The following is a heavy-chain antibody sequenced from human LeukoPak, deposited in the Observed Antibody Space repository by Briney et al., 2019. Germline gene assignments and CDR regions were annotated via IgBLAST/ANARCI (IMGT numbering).Heavy chain of an antibody. V-gene: IGHV1-2*02. J-gene: IGHJ5*02. CDR2: INPNSGGT. D-gene: IGHD6-13*01. Sequence: ASVKVSCKASGYTFTGCYMHWVRQAPGQGLEWMGWINPNSGGTNYAQKFQGRVTMTRDTSISTAYMELSRLRSDDTAVYYCARDGLIAAAGTNWFDPWGQGTLVTVSS. CDR1: GYTFTGCY. CDR3: ARDGLIAAAGTNWFDP.